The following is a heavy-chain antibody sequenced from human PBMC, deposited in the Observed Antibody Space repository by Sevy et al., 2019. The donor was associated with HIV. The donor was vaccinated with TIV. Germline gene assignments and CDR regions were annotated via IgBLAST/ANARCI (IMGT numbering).Heavy chain of an antibody. V-gene: IGHV3-7*03. Sequence: GGSLRLSCAASGFTFNNYWMTWVRQAPGKGLEWVANIKQDGRDKYYMESVKGRFNISRDNTKNSLYLQLNGLRAEDTAVYYCARSWDYWGQMGYWGQGTLVTVSS. D-gene: IGHD7-27*01. J-gene: IGHJ4*02. CDR3: ARSWDYWGQMGY. CDR1: GFTFNNYW. CDR2: IKQDGRDK.